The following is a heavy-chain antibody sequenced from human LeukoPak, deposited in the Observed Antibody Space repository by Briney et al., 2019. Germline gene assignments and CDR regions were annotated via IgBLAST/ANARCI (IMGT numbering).Heavy chain of an antibody. Sequence: SETLSLTCAVYGGSFSDYYWSWIRQSPDKGLEWIGEISHSGSANYNPSLKSRLTISVDTSKNQFSLKLSSVTAADTAVYYCARRVKVNYVGWFGEDNYHYYMDVWAKGTPVTVSS. CDR1: GGSFSDYY. CDR3: ARRVKVNYVGWFGEDNYHYYMDV. J-gene: IGHJ6*03. V-gene: IGHV4-34*01. D-gene: IGHD3-10*01. CDR2: ISHSGSA.